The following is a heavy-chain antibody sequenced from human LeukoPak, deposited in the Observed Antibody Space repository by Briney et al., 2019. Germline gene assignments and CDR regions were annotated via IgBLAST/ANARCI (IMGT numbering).Heavy chain of an antibody. V-gene: IGHV3-23*01. J-gene: IGHJ3*02. CDR2: ISGSGGST. D-gene: IGHD3-16*02. CDR3: ARGALSRAFDI. CDR1: GFTFSSFA. Sequence: GGSLRLSCAASGFTFSSFAMSWVRQAPGKGLEWVSVISGSGGSTYYADSVKGRFTISRDNSKDTLYLQVNDLRPEDTAIYYCARGALSRAFDIWGQGTMVTVSS.